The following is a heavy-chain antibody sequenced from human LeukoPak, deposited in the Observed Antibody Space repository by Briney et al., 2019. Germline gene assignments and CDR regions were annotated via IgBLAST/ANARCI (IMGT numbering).Heavy chain of an antibody. CDR2: ISPYNGNT. V-gene: IGHV1-18*01. J-gene: IGHJ4*02. D-gene: IGHD6-13*01. CDR3: ARASRIVAVVTLDY. Sequence: GAAAKVSCKASGYTFTNYGISWVRQAPGQGLEWMGWISPYNGNTNYVQTFQGRVTMTTDTSTSTVFMELRSLRSDDTAVYYCARASRIVAVVTLDYWGQGTLVTASS. CDR1: GYTFTNYG.